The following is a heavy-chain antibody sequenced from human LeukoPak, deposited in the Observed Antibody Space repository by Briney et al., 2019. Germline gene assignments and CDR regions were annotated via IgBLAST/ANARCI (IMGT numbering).Heavy chain of an antibody. CDR1: GGSFGGYY. D-gene: IGHD2-15*01. CDR2: INHSGST. CDR3: ARAHKVLSGGRPEVLDY. J-gene: IGHJ4*02. Sequence: PSETLSLTCAVYGGSFGGYYWSWIRQPPGKGLEWIGEINHSGSTNYNPSLKSRVTISVDTSKNQFSLKLSSVTAADTAVYYCARAHKVLSGGRPEVLDYWGQGTLVTVSS. V-gene: IGHV4-34*01.